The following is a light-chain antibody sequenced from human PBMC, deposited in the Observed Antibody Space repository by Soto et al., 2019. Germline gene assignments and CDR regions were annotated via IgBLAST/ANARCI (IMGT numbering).Light chain of an antibody. Sequence: QSVLTQPASVSGSPGQSITISCTGTSNDIGDSNYVSWYQQHPGKAPKLVIYDVSNRPSGVSNRFSGSKSANTASLTISGLQAEDEADYYCSSFRGSSTSYDFGTGTKLTVL. CDR1: SNDIGDSNY. V-gene: IGLV2-14*03. J-gene: IGLJ1*01. CDR2: DVS. CDR3: SSFRGSSTSYD.